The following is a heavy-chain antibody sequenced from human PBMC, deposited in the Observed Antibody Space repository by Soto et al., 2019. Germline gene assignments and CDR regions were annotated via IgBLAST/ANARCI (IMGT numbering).Heavy chain of an antibody. J-gene: IGHJ5*02. CDR3: ARDGGQWLNWFDP. V-gene: IGHV3-48*01. CDR2: ISSSSSTI. Sequence: EVQLVESGGGLVQPGGSLRLSCAASGFTFSSYSMNWVRQAPGKGLEWVSYISSSSSTIYYADSVKGRFTISRDNAKNSLYLQLNSLRAEDTAVYYCARDGGQWLNWFDPWGQGTLFTVSS. D-gene: IGHD6-19*01. CDR1: GFTFSSYS.